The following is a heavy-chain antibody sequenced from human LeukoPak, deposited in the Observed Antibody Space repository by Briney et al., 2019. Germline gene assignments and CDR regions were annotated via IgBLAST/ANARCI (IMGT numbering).Heavy chain of an antibody. J-gene: IGHJ4*02. CDR2: ISGYNGKT. Sequence: ASVKVSCKASGYTFNTYGITWVRQAPGQGLEWMGWISGYNGKTKYAQKLQDRVTMTTDTSTSTAYMELRSLRSDDTAVCYCARCLSRIAAAARLDYWGQGTLVTVSS. D-gene: IGHD6-13*01. CDR3: ARCLSRIAAAARLDY. CDR1: GYTFNTYG. V-gene: IGHV1-18*01.